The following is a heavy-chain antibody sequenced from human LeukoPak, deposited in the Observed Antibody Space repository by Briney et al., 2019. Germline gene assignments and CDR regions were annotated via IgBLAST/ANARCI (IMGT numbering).Heavy chain of an antibody. J-gene: IGHJ4*02. D-gene: IGHD6-13*01. Sequence: GGSLRLSCAASGFTFSSYWMHWVRQDPGKGLVWVSRINSDGSSTSYADSVKGRFTISRDNAKNTLYLQMNSLRAEDTAVYYCARDRIIAAAGISYWGQGTLVTVSS. CDR1: GFTFSSYW. CDR3: ARDRIIAAAGISY. V-gene: IGHV3-74*01. CDR2: INSDGSST.